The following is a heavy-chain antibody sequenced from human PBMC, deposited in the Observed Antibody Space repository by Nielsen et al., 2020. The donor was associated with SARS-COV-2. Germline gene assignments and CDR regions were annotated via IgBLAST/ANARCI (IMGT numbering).Heavy chain of an antibody. CDR3: AKMATTSFADY. D-gene: IGHD5-24*01. CDR2: IYRSRST. CDR1: GGSISSSNW. V-gene: IGHV4-4*02. Sequence: SETLSLTCAVSGGSISSSNWWSWVRQPPGKGLEWIGEIYRSRSTNYNPSLKSRVTISVDKSKNQFSLKLSFVTAADTAVYYCAKMATTSFADYWGQGTLVTVSS. J-gene: IGHJ4*02.